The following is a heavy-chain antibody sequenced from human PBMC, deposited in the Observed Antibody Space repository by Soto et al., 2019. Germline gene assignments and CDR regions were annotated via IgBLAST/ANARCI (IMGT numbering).Heavy chain of an antibody. CDR3: AKSRPGITAAGPDY. Sequence: GGSLRLSCTASGFTFSIYDMHWVRQAPGKGLEWVAVISYDGRDKYYADSVKGRFTISRDNSKNTLYLQMNSLRAEDTAVYYCAKSRPGITAAGPDYWGQGTLVTVSS. CDR1: GFTFSIYD. J-gene: IGHJ4*02. D-gene: IGHD6-13*01. CDR2: ISYDGRDK. V-gene: IGHV3-30*18.